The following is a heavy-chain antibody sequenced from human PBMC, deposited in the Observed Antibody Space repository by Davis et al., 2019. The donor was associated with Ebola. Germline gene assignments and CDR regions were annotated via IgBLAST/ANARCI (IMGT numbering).Heavy chain of an antibody. CDR2: ISAYNGNT. CDR1: GYTFTSYG. Sequence: ASVTVSCKASGYTFTSYGISWVRQAPGQGLEWMGWISAYNGNTNYAQKLQGRVTMTTDTSTSTAYMELRSLRSDDTAVYYCARDSVLLWFRESPPDYWGQGTLVTVSS. V-gene: IGHV1-18*01. CDR3: ARDSVLLWFRESPPDY. D-gene: IGHD3-10*01. J-gene: IGHJ4*02.